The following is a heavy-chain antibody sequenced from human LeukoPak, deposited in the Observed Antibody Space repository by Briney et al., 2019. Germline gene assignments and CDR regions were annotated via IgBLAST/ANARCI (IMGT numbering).Heavy chain of an antibody. CDR3: ARLPHAGSSWYYFDY. J-gene: IGHJ4*02. CDR1: GYTFTSYG. V-gene: IGHV1-18*01. D-gene: IGHD6-13*01. CDR2: ISAYNGNT. Sequence: ASVKVSCKASGYTFTSYGISWVRQAPGQGLEWMGWISAYNGNTNYAQKLQGRVTMTTDTSTSTAYMELRSLRSDDTAVYYCARLPHAGSSWYYFDYWGQGTLVTASS.